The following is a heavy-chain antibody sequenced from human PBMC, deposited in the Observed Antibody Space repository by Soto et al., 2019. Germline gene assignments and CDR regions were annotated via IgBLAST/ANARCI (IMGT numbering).Heavy chain of an antibody. Sequence: GSLRLSCAASGFTFSSYGMNWVRQTPEKGLEWVAGISGGGNDRYYADFVQGRFTFSRDNSRNILYLQMNSLRADDTAXYFCXXSLFMVAPDNEHFYYWGQXTLVTVSS. D-gene: IGHD5-12*01. CDR3: XXSLFMVAPDNEHFYY. CDR2: ISGGGNDR. V-gene: IGHV3-23*01. CDR1: GFTFSSYG. J-gene: IGHJ4*02.